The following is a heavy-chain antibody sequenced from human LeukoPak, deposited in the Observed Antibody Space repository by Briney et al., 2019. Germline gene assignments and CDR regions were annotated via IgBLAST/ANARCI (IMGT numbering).Heavy chain of an antibody. CDR1: GYTFTSYG. CDR3: ARGGIYEQWLAKLDY. CDR2: ISAYNGNT. Sequence: GASVKVSCKASGYTFTSYGISWVRQAPGQGLEWMGWISAYNGNTNYAQKLQGRVTMTTNTSTSTAYMGLRSLRSDDTAVYYCARGGIYEQWLAKLDYWGQGTLVTVSS. J-gene: IGHJ4*02. V-gene: IGHV1-18*01. D-gene: IGHD6-19*01.